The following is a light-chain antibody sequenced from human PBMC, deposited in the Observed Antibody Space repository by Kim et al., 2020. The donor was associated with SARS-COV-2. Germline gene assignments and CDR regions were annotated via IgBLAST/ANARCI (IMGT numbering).Light chain of an antibody. CDR1: NIGSKN. J-gene: IGLJ1*01. CDR3: QVWDSSTGKV. Sequence: SYELTQPLSVSVALGQTARITCGGNNIGSKNVHWYQQKPGQAPVLVICRDSNRPSGIPERFSGSNSGNTATLTISRAQAGDEADYYCQVWDSSTGKVFGTGTKVTVL. V-gene: IGLV3-9*01. CDR2: RDS.